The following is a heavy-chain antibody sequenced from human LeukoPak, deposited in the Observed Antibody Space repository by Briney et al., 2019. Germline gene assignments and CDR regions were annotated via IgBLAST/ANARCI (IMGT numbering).Heavy chain of an antibody. D-gene: IGHD5-12*01. J-gene: IGHJ4*02. CDR3: AREGWGDYSGYGMGGFDY. CDR1: GGSFVTYR. V-gene: IGHV4-59*01. Sequence: PSETLSLTCAISGGSFVTYRWSWIRQSPRKGLEWIGYIDDSGNTVYSPSLQSRVSISVDSSETQISLTLVSVTSADAAVYFCAREGWGDYSGYGMGGFDYWGQGILVTVCS. CDR2: IDDSGNT.